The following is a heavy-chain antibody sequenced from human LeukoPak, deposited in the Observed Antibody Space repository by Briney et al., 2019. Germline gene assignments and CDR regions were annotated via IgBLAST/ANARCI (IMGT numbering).Heavy chain of an antibody. CDR3: ASWFAYYDSSGSFFDY. CDR1: GGSISSTSYY. Sequence: SETLSLTCIVSGGSISSTSYYWSWIRQHPGKGLEWIGYIYYSGSTYYNPSLKSRVTISVDTSKNQFSLKLSSVTAADTAVYYCASWFAYYDSSGSFFDYWGQGTLVTVSS. J-gene: IGHJ4*02. D-gene: IGHD3-22*01. CDR2: IYYSGST. V-gene: IGHV4-31*03.